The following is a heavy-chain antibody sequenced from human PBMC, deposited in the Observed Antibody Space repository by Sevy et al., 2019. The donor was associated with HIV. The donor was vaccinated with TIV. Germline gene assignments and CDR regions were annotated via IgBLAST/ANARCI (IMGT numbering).Heavy chain of an antibody. Sequence: GGSLRLSCAASGFTFSSYAMSGVRQAPGKGLEWVSAISGSGGSTYYADSVKGRFTISRDNSKNTLYLQMNSLRAEDTAVYYCAKGSLTHYYDSSGYYQYYFDYWGQGTLVTVSS. V-gene: IGHV3-23*01. CDR1: GFTFSSYA. CDR3: AKGSLTHYYDSSGYYQYYFDY. D-gene: IGHD3-22*01. CDR2: ISGSGGST. J-gene: IGHJ4*02.